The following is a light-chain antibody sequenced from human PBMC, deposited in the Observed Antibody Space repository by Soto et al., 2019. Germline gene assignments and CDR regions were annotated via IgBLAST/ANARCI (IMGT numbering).Light chain of an antibody. J-gene: IGLJ2*01. CDR1: SSDVAAYNY. V-gene: IGLV2-11*01. CDR2: VVS. CDR3: CSYAGSYTYVV. Sequence: QSALTQPRSVSGSPGQSVTISCTGTSSDVAAYNYVSWYQQHPGKAPKLLICVVSRRPSGVPDRFSGSKSGNTASLTISGLQAEDEADYYCCSYAGSYTYVVFGGGTKLTVL.